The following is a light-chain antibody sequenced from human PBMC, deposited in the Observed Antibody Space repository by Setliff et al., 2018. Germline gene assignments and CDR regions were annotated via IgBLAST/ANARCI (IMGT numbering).Light chain of an antibody. CDR3: NSYAASNKAV. CDR2: EVT. Sequence: QSALAQPASVSGSPGQSVTISCTGTSRDVGGYNYVSWYQQHPGKAPKLLIYEVTKRPSGVPDRFSGSKSGNTASLTVSGLQAEDEADYYCNSYAASNKAVFGTGTKGTV. J-gene: IGLJ1*01. V-gene: IGLV2-8*01. CDR1: SRDVGGYNY.